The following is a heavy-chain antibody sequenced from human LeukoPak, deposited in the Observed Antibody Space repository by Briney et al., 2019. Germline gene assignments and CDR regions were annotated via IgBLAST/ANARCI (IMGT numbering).Heavy chain of an antibody. CDR3: AKEYCSGGSCYRGAFDI. CDR2: MKYDGSEK. Sequence: GGSLRLSCAASGFTFSSYWMSWVRQAPGKGLEWVANMKYDGSEKYYADSVKGRFTISRDNAKNSLYLQMNSLRAEDMALYYCAKEYCSGGSCYRGAFDIWGQGTMVTVSS. V-gene: IGHV3-7*03. D-gene: IGHD2-15*01. J-gene: IGHJ3*02. CDR1: GFTFSSYW.